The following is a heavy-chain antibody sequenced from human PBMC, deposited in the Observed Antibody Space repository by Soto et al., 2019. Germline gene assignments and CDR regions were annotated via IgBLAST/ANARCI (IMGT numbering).Heavy chain of an antibody. V-gene: IGHV1-18*01. D-gene: IGHD4-17*01. CDR2: ISAYNGNT. J-gene: IGHJ2*01. CDR1: GYTFTSYG. CDR3: AVTDYGDHDWYFDL. Sequence: QVQLVQSGAEVKKPGASVKVSCKASGYTFTSYGISWVRQAPGHGLQWMGWISAYNGNTNYAQKLQARVTMTTDTSTSKAYMELRSLRSDDTAVYYCAVTDYGDHDWYFDLWGRGTLVTVSS.